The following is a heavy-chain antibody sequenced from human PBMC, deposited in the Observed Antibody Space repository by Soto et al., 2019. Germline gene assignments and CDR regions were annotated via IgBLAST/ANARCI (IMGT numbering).Heavy chain of an antibody. D-gene: IGHD6-13*01. CDR3: AAADPLNYFDY. V-gene: IGHV1-69*02. Sequence: ASVKVSCKASGGTFSSYTISWVRQAPGQGLEWMGRIIPILGIANYAQKFQGRVTITADKSTSTAYMELSSLRSEDTAVYYCAAADPLNYFDYWGQGTLVTVSS. CDR2: IIPILGIA. J-gene: IGHJ4*02. CDR1: GGTFSSYT.